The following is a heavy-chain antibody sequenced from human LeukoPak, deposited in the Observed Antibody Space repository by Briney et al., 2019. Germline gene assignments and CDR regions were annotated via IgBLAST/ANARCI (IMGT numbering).Heavy chain of an antibody. Sequence: SETLSLTCAVYGGSFSGYYWSWIRQPPGKGLEWIGEINHSGSTNYNPSLKSRVTISVDTSKNQFSLKLSSVTAADTAVYYCASSNFWSGDYLNRYFDYWGQGTLVTVSS. CDR1: GGSFSGYY. V-gene: IGHV4-34*01. CDR2: INHSGST. CDR3: ASSNFWSGDYLNRYFDY. J-gene: IGHJ4*02. D-gene: IGHD3-3*01.